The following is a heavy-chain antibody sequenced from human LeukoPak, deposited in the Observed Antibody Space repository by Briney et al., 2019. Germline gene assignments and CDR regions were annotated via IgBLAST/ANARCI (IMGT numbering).Heavy chain of an antibody. V-gene: IGHV3-21*01. D-gene: IGHD3-22*01. CDR3: ARESYYDSSGYYYISWFDP. CDR2: ISSSSSYI. Sequence: GGSLRLSCAASGFTFSSYSMNWVRQAPGKGLECVSSISSSSSYIYYADSVKGRFTISRDNAKNSLYLQMNSLRAEDTAVYYCARESYYDSSGYYYISWFDPWGQGTLVTVSS. CDR1: GFTFSSYS. J-gene: IGHJ5*02.